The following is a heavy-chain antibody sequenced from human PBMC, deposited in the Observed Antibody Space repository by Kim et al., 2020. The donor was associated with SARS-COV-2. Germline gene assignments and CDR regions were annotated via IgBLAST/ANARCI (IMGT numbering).Heavy chain of an antibody. D-gene: IGHD3-22*01. V-gene: IGHV4-59*01. Sequence: SETLSLTCTVSGGSISSYYWSWIRQPPGKGLEWIGYIYYSGSTNYNPSLKSRVTISVDTSKNQFSLKLSSVTAADTAVYYCARPYYYDSSGYYPHAFDIWGQGTMVTVSS. CDR1: GGSISSYY. CDR2: IYYSGST. J-gene: IGHJ3*02. CDR3: ARPYYYDSSGYYPHAFDI.